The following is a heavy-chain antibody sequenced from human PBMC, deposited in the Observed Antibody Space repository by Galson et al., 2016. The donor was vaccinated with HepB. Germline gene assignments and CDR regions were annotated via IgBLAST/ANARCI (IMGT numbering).Heavy chain of an antibody. CDR3: VKEFVATGAVVGDY. Sequence: SLRLSCAASGFTFRTYAMGWVRQAPGKGLAWVSAISNSRGITYYADSVKGHFTIPRYNSKDTLYLQMNSLRVEDTALYYCVKEFVATGAVVGDYWGQGTLVSVSS. CDR1: GFTFRTYA. V-gene: IGHV3-23*01. J-gene: IGHJ4*02. CDR2: ISNSRGIT. D-gene: IGHD2-21*01.